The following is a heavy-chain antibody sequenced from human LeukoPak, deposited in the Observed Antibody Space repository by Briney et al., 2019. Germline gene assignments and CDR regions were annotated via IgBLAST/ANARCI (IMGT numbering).Heavy chain of an antibody. CDR3: ARASVVPRPAEYFQH. V-gene: IGHV3-30-3*01. J-gene: IGHJ1*01. CDR2: ISYDGSNK. D-gene: IGHD2-21*01. Sequence: GGSLRLSCAASGFTFSSYAMHWVRQAPGKGLEWVAVISYDGSNKYYADSVKGRFTISRDNSKNTLYLQMNSLRAEDTAVYYCARASVVPRPAEYFQHWGQGTLATVSS. CDR1: GFTFSSYA.